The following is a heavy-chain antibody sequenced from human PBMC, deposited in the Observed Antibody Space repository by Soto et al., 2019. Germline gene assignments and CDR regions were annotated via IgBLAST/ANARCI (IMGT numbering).Heavy chain of an antibody. Sequence: ETLCLTCAVYGGSFSGYYWSWIRQPPGKGLEWIGEINHSGSTNYNPSLKSRVTISVDTSKNQFSLKLSSVTAADTAVYYCAGSTRHFMARGVAYYWGQGTLVTVSS. CDR3: AGSTRHFMARGVAYY. V-gene: IGHV4-34*01. J-gene: IGHJ4*02. CDR2: INHSGST. CDR1: GGSFSGYY. D-gene: IGHD3-10*01.